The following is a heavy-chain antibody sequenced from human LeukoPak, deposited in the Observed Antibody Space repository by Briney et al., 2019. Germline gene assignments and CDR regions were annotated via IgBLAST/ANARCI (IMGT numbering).Heavy chain of an antibody. CDR3: ARVFGVVIMDWFDP. V-gene: IGHV4-34*01. CDR2: IYYSGST. Sequence: SETLSLTCAVYGGSFSGYYWSWIRQPPGKGLEWIGSIYYSGSTYYNPSLKSRVTISVDTSKNQFSLKLSSVTAADTAVYYCARVFGVVIMDWFDPWGQGTLVTVSS. J-gene: IGHJ5*02. D-gene: IGHD3-3*01. CDR1: GGSFSGYY.